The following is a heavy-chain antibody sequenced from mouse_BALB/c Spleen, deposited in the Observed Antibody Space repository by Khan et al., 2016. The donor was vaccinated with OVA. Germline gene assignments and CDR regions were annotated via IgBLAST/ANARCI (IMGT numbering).Heavy chain of an antibody. CDR1: GYTFTNFG. CDR2: INTSTGEP. V-gene: IGHV9-1*02. CDR3: ARGLNYYGSWFAY. J-gene: IGHJ3*01. Sequence: QIQLVQSGPELKKPGETVKISCKVSGYTFTNFGMNWVMQAPGKALKWMGWINTSTGEPTYADDFKGRFAFSLETSASTAYLQFNNLKNEDMATYYCARGLNYYGSWFAYWGQGTLITVSA. D-gene: IGHD1-1*01.